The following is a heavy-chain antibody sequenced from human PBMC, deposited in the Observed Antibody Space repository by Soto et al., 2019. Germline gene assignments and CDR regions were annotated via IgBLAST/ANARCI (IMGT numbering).Heavy chain of an antibody. Sequence: PGGSLRLSCAASGFTFDDYAMHWVRQAPGKGLEWVSGISWNSGSIGYADSVKGRFTISRDNAKNSLYLQMNSLRAEDTALYYCAKDSARWDYYYYYYMDVWGKGTTVTVSS. CDR1: GFTFDDYA. D-gene: IGHD1-26*01. J-gene: IGHJ6*03. CDR3: AKDSARWDYYYYYYMDV. V-gene: IGHV3-9*01. CDR2: ISWNSGSI.